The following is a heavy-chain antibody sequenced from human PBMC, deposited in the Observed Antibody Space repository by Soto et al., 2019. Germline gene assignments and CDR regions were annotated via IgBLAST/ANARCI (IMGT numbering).Heavy chain of an antibody. D-gene: IGHD6-6*01. CDR2: ISGSGTST. Sequence: GGSLRLSCAASGFTFNNYAMTWVRQTPGKGLEWVSAISGSGTSTYYADSLKGRFTISRDNSKNTLYLQMNSLRAEDTAVYYCAKGGKLVRSGYFQHWGQGTLVTVSS. CDR3: AKGGKLVRSGYFQH. J-gene: IGHJ1*01. CDR1: GFTFNNYA. V-gene: IGHV3-23*01.